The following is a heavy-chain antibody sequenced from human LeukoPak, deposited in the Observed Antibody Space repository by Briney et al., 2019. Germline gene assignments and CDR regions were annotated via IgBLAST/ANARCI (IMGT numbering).Heavy chain of an antibody. Sequence: GGSLRLSCAASGFTFVSYAMGWVRQAPGKGLEWVSAISGSGGTTFYADSVNGRFTISRDNSKNTLYLQMNSLRAEDTAVYYCAKDRLYFQHWGQGTLVTVSS. V-gene: IGHV3-23*01. CDR2: ISGSGGTT. D-gene: IGHD6-25*01. CDR3: AKDRLYFQH. J-gene: IGHJ1*01. CDR1: GFTFVSYA.